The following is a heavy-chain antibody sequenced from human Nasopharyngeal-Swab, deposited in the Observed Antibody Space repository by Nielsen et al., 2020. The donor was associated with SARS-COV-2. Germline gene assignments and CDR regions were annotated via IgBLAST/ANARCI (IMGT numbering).Heavy chain of an antibody. D-gene: IGHD5-18*01. CDR2: ISSTGSYI. CDR1: GFTFSTYA. V-gene: IGHV3-21*01. CDR3: ARGSDTALYYFDS. J-gene: IGHJ4*02. Sequence: GESLKISCEASGFTFSTYAINWVRQAPGKGLEWVSSISSTGSYIYYADSVKGRFTISRDNAKNSLYLQMNGLRAEDTAVYYCARGSDTALYYFDSWGQGTLVTVSS.